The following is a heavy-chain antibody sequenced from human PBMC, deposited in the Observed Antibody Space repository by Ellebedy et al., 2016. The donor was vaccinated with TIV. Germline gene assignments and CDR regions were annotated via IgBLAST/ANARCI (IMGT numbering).Heavy chain of an antibody. V-gene: IGHV3-48*01. CDR1: GFTFSSYS. CDR3: AGHGDRAMTH. Sequence: GESLKISCAASGFTFSSYSMNWVRQAPGKGLEWVSYISSSSSTIYYADSVKGRFTISRDKSKNTMYLQMNSLRAGDTAVYYCAGHGDRAMTHWGQGTLVTVSS. D-gene: IGHD5-18*01. J-gene: IGHJ4*02. CDR2: ISSSSSTI.